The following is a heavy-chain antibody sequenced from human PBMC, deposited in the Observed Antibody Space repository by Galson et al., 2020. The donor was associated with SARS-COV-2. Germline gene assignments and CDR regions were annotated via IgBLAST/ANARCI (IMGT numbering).Heavy chain of an antibody. D-gene: IGHD3-10*01. CDR1: GFTFSGYS. J-gene: IGHJ6*02. Sequence: GESLKISCAASGFTFSGYSMNWIRQAPGKGLEWLSFISTSSSYTEYADSVKGRFTISRDNAKNSLSLQMNSLRAEDSAVYYCARRSHYFGSMDVWGQGTTVTVSS. V-gene: IGHV3-11*03. CDR2: ISTSSSYT. CDR3: ARRSHYFGSMDV.